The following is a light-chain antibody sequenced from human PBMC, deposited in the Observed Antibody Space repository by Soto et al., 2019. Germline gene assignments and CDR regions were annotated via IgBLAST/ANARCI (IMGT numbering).Light chain of an antibody. CDR1: TSSVGGYIY. CDR3: CSYAGTYV. Sequence: QSALTQPRSVSGSPGQSVIISCTGITSSVGGYIYLSWYQQHPDKAPKLMLYNVTQRPSGVPDRFSGSKSGNTASLTISGLQAEDEADYFCCSYAGTYVFGSGTKVTVL. V-gene: IGLV2-11*01. J-gene: IGLJ1*01. CDR2: NVT.